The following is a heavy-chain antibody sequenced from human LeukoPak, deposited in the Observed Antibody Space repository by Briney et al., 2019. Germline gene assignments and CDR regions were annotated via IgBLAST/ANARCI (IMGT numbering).Heavy chain of an antibody. Sequence: SETLSLTCTVSGGSISSKYWSWIRQPAGKGLEWIGRIYSAGDTKYNPSLKSRVTMSVDTSKNQFSLRLNSVTAADTAMYYCAKQEDYYDGSGYSDCWGQGTLVTVSS. CDR3: AKQEDYYDGSGYSDC. D-gene: IGHD3-22*01. CDR1: GGSISSKY. J-gene: IGHJ4*02. V-gene: IGHV4-4*07. CDR2: IYSAGDT.